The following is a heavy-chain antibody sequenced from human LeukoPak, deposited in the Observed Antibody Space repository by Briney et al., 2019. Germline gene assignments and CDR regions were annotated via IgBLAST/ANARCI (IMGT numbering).Heavy chain of an antibody. J-gene: IGHJ4*02. D-gene: IGHD2-15*01. CDR1: GFIFSSYA. CDR3: AKDPRGDCSGGSCHYLHY. V-gene: IGHV3-23*01. Sequence: GGSLRLSCAASGFIFSSYAMSWVRQAPGKGLEWVSAISGSGGSTYYADSVKGRFTISRDNSKNTLYLQMNSPRAEDTAVYYCAKDPRGDCSGGSCHYLHYWGQGTLVTVSS. CDR2: ISGSGGST.